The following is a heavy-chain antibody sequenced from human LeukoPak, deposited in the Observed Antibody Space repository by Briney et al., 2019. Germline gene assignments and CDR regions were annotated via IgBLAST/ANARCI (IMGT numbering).Heavy chain of an antibody. CDR3: ARDSSTSYYYYGMDV. Sequence: ASVKVSCKASGYTFTGYYMHWVRQAPGQGLEWMGWINPNSGGANYAQKFQGRVTMTRDTSISAAYMELSRLRSDDTAVYYCARDSSTSYYYYGMDVWGQGTTVTVSS. CDR2: INPNSGGA. CDR1: GYTFTGYY. V-gene: IGHV1-2*02. D-gene: IGHD2-2*01. J-gene: IGHJ6*02.